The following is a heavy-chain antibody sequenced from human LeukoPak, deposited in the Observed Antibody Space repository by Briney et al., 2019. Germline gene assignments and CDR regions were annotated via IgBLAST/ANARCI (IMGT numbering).Heavy chain of an antibody. J-gene: IGHJ5*02. CDR2: IYTSGST. Sequence: SETLSLTCTVSGGSISSGSYYWSWIRQPAGKGLEWIGRIYTSGSTNYNPSLKSRVTISVDTSKNQFSLKLSSVTAADTAVYYCAREILWSGGDWFDPWGQGTLVTVSS. V-gene: IGHV4-61*02. CDR3: AREILWSGGDWFDP. CDR1: GGSISSGSYY. D-gene: IGHD3-10*02.